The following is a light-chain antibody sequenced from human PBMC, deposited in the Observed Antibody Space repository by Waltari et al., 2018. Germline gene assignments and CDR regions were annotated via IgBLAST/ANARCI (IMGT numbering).Light chain of an antibody. Sequence: DIQMTQSPSTLSASVGDRVTITCRASQSIDSWLAWYQQKPGKAPTLLIYDASSLERGVPSRFSGSGSGTDFTLTISSLQPEDFATYYCQQSYSTPYTFGQGTKLEIK. V-gene: IGKV1-5*01. CDR3: QQSYSTPYT. J-gene: IGKJ2*01. CDR2: DAS. CDR1: QSIDSW.